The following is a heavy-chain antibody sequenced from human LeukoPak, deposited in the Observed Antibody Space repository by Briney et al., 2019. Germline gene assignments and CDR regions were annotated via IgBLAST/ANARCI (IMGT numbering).Heavy chain of an antibody. CDR2: INSDGSST. J-gene: IGHJ4*02. D-gene: IGHD6-25*01. Sequence: GGSLRLSCAASGFTLSSYWMHWVRQAPGEGLVWVSRINSDGSSTSYADSVKGRFTIYRDNAKNTLYLQMNSLTAEDTAMYHCARAGEQRPIDYWGQGTLVTVSP. V-gene: IGHV3-74*01. CDR1: GFTLSSYW. CDR3: ARAGEQRPIDY.